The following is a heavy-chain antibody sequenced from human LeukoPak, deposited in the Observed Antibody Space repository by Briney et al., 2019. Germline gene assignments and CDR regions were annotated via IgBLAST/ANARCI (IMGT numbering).Heavy chain of an antibody. CDR1: GGSFSGYY. D-gene: IGHD3-22*01. V-gene: IGHV4-59*08. Sequence: PSETLSLTCAVYGGSFSGYYWSWIRQPPGKGLEWIGYIYYSGSTNYNPSLKSRVTISVDTSKNQFSLKLSSVTAADTAVYYCARHDYYDSSHDAFDIWGQGTMVTVSS. J-gene: IGHJ3*02. CDR2: IYYSGST. CDR3: ARHDYYDSSHDAFDI.